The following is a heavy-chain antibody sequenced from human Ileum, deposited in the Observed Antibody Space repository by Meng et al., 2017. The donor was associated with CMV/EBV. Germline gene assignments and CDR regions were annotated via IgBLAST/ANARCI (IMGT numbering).Heavy chain of an antibody. Sequence: YSWGRLVTRGWSLRISCAASGFILITYTMTWVRQAPGERLEWVSSSTLRRSYVYYADSVKGRFTISRDNAKNSMYLQRNNLRAEDTAVYYCGRDLWSTRGYSGIDYWGQGTLVTVSS. D-gene: IGHD3-3*01. V-gene: IGHV3-21*01. CDR3: GRDLWSTRGYSGIDY. CDR2: STLRRSYV. CDR1: GFILITYT. J-gene: IGHJ4*02.